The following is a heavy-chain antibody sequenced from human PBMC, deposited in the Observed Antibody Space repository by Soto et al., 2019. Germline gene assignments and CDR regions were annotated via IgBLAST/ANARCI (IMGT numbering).Heavy chain of an antibody. D-gene: IGHD3-9*01. CDR1: DGSIRSYF. CDR3: ASMDILTGYFKYFQH. CDR2: IYYSGST. J-gene: IGHJ1*01. Sequence: SVTLYLTCTVSDGSIRSYFCRRIRQPPGKGLEWIGYIYYSGSTNYNPSLKSRVTISVDTSKNQFSLKLSSVTAADTAVYYCASMDILTGYFKYFQHWGQGTLVTVSS. V-gene: IGHV4-59*01.